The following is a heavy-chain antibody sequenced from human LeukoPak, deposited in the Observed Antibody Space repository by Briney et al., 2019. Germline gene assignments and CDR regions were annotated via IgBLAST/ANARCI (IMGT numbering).Heavy chain of an antibody. CDR1: GGTFSSYA. Sequence: GASVTVSCKASGGTFSSYAISWVRQAPGQGLEWMGGIIPIFGTANYAQKFQGRVTITADESTSTAYMELSRLRSDDTAVYYCARVTAISGWGAWGQGTLVTVSS. CDR2: IIPIFGTA. V-gene: IGHV1-69*01. J-gene: IGHJ5*02. CDR3: ARVTAISGWGA. D-gene: IGHD6-19*01.